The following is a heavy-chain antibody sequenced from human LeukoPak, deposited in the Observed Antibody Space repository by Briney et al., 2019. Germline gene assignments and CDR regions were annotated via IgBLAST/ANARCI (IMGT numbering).Heavy chain of an antibody. CDR2: IRYDGTHA. J-gene: IGHJ4*02. D-gene: IGHD3-3*01. V-gene: IGHV3-30*02. CDR3: AKDHQRADFWPKTGYDY. Sequence: PGGSLRLSCAASGFIFSRYGMNWVRQAPGKGLEWVAFIRYDGTHAYYADSVKGRFTISRNNSKNTLFLQMNSLRAEDTAVYYCAKDHQRADFWPKTGYDYWGQGILVTVSS. CDR1: GFIFSRYG.